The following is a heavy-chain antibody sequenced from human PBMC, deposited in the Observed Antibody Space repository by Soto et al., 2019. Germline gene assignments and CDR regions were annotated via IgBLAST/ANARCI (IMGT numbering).Heavy chain of an antibody. J-gene: IGHJ4*02. D-gene: IGHD3-22*01. CDR3: ARVKEGGYREFDF. CDR1: GLTFSDYY. V-gene: IGHV3-11*05. CDR2: ISSSSTYK. Sequence: GGSLRLSCAASGLTFSDYYMSWIRQAPGKGLEWVSYISSSSTYKNNADSVKGRFTISRDNAKNSLYLQMNSPRPEDTGVYYCARVKEGGYREFDFWGQGTLVTVSS.